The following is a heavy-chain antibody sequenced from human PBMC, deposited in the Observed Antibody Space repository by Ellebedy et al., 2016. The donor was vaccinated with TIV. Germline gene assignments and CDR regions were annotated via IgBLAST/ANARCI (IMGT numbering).Heavy chain of an antibody. V-gene: IGHV5-51*01. J-gene: IGHJ3*01. D-gene: IGHD3-22*01. CDR3: ARRDTMTVVVGGFDV. CDR2: FHPGDSDS. Sequence: GESLKISXKASGYSFTTYWIGWVRQMPGKGLEWMGVFHPGDSDSRYNPSFEGQVTISADRSINTAYLQWSSLKASDTAMYHCARRDTMTVVVGGFDVWGQGTMLTVS. CDR1: GYSFTTYW.